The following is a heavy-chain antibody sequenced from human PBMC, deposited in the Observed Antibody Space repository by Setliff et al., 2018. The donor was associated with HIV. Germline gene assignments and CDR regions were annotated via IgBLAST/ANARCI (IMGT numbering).Heavy chain of an antibody. J-gene: IGHJ6*03. D-gene: IGHD1-26*01. CDR1: GGSINSTSYY. Sequence: SETLSLTCTVSGGSINSTSYYWGWIRQPPGKGLEWIGEIIHSGSINYNPSLKSRVTISVDTYNNQFSLNMNSVNAADTAVYFCARGFGAPYLFSGYMDVWGKGTTVTVSS. CDR2: IIHSGSI. V-gene: IGHV4-39*07. CDR3: ARGFGAPYLFSGYMDV.